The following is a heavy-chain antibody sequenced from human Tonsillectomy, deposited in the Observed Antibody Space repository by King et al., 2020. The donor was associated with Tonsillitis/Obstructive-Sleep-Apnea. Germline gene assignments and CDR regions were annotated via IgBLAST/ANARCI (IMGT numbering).Heavy chain of an antibody. CDR2: IIPILGIA. Sequence: QLVQSGAEVKKPGSSVKVSCKASGGTFSSYAISWVRQAPGQGLEWMGRIIPILGIANYAQKFQGRVTITADKSTSTAYMELSSLRSEDTAVYYCARVAPIFGVGIDFGYWGQGTLVTVSS. CDR1: GGTFSSYA. J-gene: IGHJ4*02. V-gene: IGHV1-69*09. D-gene: IGHD3-3*01. CDR3: ARVAPIFGVGIDFGY.